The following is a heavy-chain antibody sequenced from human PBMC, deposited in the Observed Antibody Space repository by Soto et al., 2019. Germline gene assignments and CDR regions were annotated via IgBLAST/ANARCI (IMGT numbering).Heavy chain of an antibody. V-gene: IGHV4-30-4*01. CDR3: ARVGYGSGSNFYSVDV. Sequence: QVQLQGSGPGLVKPSQTLSLTCTVSGGSISNGDYYWSWIRQPPGKGLEWIGYIYYSGSTYYNPSLKSRVTLSEDTSKNQFSLKLSSLTAADTAVYYCARVGYGSGSNFYSVDVWGQGTTVTVSS. CDR2: IYYSGST. CDR1: GGSISNGDYY. J-gene: IGHJ6*02. D-gene: IGHD3-10*01.